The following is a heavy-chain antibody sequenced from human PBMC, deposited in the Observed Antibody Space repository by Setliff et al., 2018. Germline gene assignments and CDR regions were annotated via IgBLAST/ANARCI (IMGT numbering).Heavy chain of an antibody. CDR3: AREPQGSYDS. Sequence: GGSLRLSCAASGFTFSSHPMHWVRQAPGKGLESVSAISGDGVKTYYADSVKGRFTISRDNSKNTLYLQMGSLRAEDQAVYYCAREPQGSYDSWGLGTLVTVLL. J-gene: IGHJ4*02. D-gene: IGHD3-10*01. V-gene: IGHV3-64*02. CDR1: GFTFSSHP. CDR2: ISGDGVKT.